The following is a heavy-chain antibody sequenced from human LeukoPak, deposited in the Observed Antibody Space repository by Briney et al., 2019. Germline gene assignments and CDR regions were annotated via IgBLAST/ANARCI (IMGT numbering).Heavy chain of an antibody. CDR3: ARADCSSTSCYADFDY. V-gene: IGHV3-21*01. Sequence: GGSLRLSCAASGFTFSSYSMNWVRQAPGKGLEWVSSISSSSSNIYYADSVKGRFTISRDNAKNSLYLQMNSLRAEDTAVYYCARADCSSTSCYADFDYWGQGTLVTVSS. D-gene: IGHD2-2*01. CDR1: GFTFSSYS. CDR2: ISSSSSNI. J-gene: IGHJ4*02.